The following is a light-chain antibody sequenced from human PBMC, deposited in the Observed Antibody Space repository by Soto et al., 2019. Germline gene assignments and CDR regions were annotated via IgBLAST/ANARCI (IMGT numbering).Light chain of an antibody. CDR1: QSVSSY. J-gene: IGKJ4*01. CDR3: QQRSNWPPVT. Sequence: EIVLTQSPATLSLSPWERATLACRASQSVSSYLAWYQQKPGQAPRLLIYDASNRATGIPARFSASGSGTDFTLTISSLEPEDFAIYYCQQRSNWPPVTFGGGTKVEIK. V-gene: IGKV3-11*01. CDR2: DAS.